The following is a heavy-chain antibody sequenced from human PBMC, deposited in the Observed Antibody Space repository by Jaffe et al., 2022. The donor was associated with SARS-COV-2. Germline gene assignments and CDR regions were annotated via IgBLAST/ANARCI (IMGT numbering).Heavy chain of an antibody. CDR3: ARDYSNTYYYDIKSKAFDI. V-gene: IGHV4-4*02. CDR2: IYHSGST. Sequence: QVQLQESGPGLVKPSGTLSLTCAVSGGSISSSNWWSWVRQPPGKGLEWIGEIYHSGSTNYNPSLKSRVTISVDKSKNQFSLKLSSVTAADTAVYYCARDYSNTYYYDIKSKAFDIWGQGTMVTVSS. CDR1: GGSISSSNW. D-gene: IGHD3-22*01. J-gene: IGHJ3*02.